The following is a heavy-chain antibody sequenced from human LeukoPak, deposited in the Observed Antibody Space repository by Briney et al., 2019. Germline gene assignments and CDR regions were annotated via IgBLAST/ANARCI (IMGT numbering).Heavy chain of an antibody. J-gene: IGHJ4*02. CDR1: GFNFSSYW. CDR3: ARDHSSSWYQEPFDY. Sequence: GGSLRLSCAASGFNFSSYWMHWVRQAPGKGLVWVSRINSDGSSTSYADSVKGRFTISRDNAKNTLYLQMNSLRAEDTAVYYCARDHSSSWYQEPFDYWGQGTLVTVSS. CDR2: INSDGSST. V-gene: IGHV3-74*01. D-gene: IGHD6-13*01.